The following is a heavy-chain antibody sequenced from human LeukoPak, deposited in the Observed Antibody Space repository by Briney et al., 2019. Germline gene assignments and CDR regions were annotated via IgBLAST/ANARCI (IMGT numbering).Heavy chain of an antibody. CDR2: FSGSGGTT. Sequence: GGSLRLSCPASGFTFSSYAMSWVRQAPGKGLEWVSAFSGSGGTTYYADSVKGRFTISRDNSKNTLYLQMNSLRAEDTAVYYCAKEFEAATKSWGQGTLVTVSS. J-gene: IGHJ4*02. CDR3: AKEFEAATKS. V-gene: IGHV3-23*01. D-gene: IGHD6-25*01. CDR1: GFTFSSYA.